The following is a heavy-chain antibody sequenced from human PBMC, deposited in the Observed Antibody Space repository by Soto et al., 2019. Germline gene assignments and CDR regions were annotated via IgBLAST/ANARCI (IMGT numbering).Heavy chain of an antibody. V-gene: IGHV1-3*01. CDR1: GYTFTSYA. CDR3: AREAVVVPAAFDY. J-gene: IGHJ4*02. D-gene: IGHD2-2*01. CDR2: INAGNGNT. Sequence: ASVKVSCKASGYTFTSYAMHWVRQAPGQRLEWMGWINAGNGNTKYSQKSQGRVTITRDTSASTAYMELSSLRSEDTAVYYCAREAVVVPAAFDYWGQGTLVTVSS.